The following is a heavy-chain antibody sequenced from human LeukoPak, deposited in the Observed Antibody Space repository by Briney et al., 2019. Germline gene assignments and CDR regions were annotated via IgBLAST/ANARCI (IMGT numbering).Heavy chain of an antibody. V-gene: IGHV1-69*06. CDR2: IIPMFGTA. Sequence: SVRVSCKASGYTFTSYGISWVRQAPGQGLEWMGGIIPMFGTANYAQKFQDRVTITADKSTSTAYMELSSLRSEDTAVYYCARVVGLTGYSSTWYSGYYYYMDVWGKGTTVTVSS. J-gene: IGHJ6*03. CDR1: GYTFTSYG. D-gene: IGHD6-13*01. CDR3: ARVVGLTGYSSTWYSGYYYYMDV.